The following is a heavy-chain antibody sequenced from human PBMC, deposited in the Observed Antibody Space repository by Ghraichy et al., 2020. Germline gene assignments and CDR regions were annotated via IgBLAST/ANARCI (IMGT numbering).Heavy chain of an antibody. Sequence: SETLSLTCAVYGGSFSGYYWSWIRQPPGKGLEWIGEINHSGSTNYNPSLKSRVTISVDTSKNQFSLKLSSVTAADTAVYYCARGDLNSSGWYSLIDYWGQGTLVTASS. CDR1: GGSFSGYY. CDR3: ARGDLNSSGWYSLIDY. D-gene: IGHD6-19*01. J-gene: IGHJ4*02. CDR2: INHSGST. V-gene: IGHV4-34*01.